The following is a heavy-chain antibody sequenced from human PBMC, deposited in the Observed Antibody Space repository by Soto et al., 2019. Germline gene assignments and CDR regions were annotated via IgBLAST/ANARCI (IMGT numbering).Heavy chain of an antibody. CDR3: AKVGIGSFSHKHQFEH. CDR1: GFTFSSFG. D-gene: IGHD2-2*03. CDR2: ISGSADSS. Sequence: GGSLRLSCTASGFTFSSFGMAWVRQAPGKGLEWVSAISGSADSSYYADSVKGRFTISRDNPKNTLYLQMDSLRAEDTGVYFCAKVGIGSFSHKHQFEHWGQGTQVTVSS. J-gene: IGHJ4*02. V-gene: IGHV3-23*01.